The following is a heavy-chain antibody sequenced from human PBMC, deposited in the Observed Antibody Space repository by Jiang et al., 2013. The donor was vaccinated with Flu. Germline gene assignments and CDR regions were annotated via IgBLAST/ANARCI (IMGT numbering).Heavy chain of an antibody. V-gene: IGHV3-48*03. CDR1: GFTFSSYE. D-gene: IGHD2-8*01. CDR2: ISSSGSTI. J-gene: IGHJ4*02. CDR3: ARVPRLVYYFDY. Sequence: QLLESGGGLVQPGGSLRLSCAASGFTFSSYEMNWVRQAPGKGLEWVSYISSSGSTIYYADSVKGRFTISRDNAKNSLYLQMNSLRAEDTTVYYCARVPRLVYYFDYWGQGTLVTVSS.